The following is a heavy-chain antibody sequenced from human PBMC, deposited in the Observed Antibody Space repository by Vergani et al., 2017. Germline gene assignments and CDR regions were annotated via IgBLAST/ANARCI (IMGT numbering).Heavy chain of an antibody. CDR1: GFTFSSYA. V-gene: IGHV3-23*01. CDR2: ISGSGGST. Sequence: EVQLLESGGGLVQPGGSLRLSCAASGFTFSSYAMSWVRQAPGKGLEWVSAISGSGGSTYYADSVKGRFTISRDNSKNTLYLQMNSLRAEDTAVYYCAKDGFGRDGYNVMDWFDPWGQGTLVTVSS. J-gene: IGHJ5*02. CDR3: AKDGFGRDGYNVMDWFDP. D-gene: IGHD5-24*01.